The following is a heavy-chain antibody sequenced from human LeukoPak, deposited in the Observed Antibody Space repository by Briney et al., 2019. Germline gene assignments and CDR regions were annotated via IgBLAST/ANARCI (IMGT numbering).Heavy chain of an antibody. CDR1: GDSVSSNSDA. J-gene: IGHJ3*02. CDR2: TYYRSKWYN. D-gene: IGHD2-2*01. V-gene: IGHV6-1*01. Sequence: SQTLSLTCAISGDSVSSNSDAWNWIRQSPSRGLEWLGRTYYRSKWYNDYAVSVKSRITINPDTSKNQFSLQLNSVTPEDTAVYYCARDIVVVPAAPDAFDIWGQGTMVTVSS. CDR3: ARDIVVVPAAPDAFDI.